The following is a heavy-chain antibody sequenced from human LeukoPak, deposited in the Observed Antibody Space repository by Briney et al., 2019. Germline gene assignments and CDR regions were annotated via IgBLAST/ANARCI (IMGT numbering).Heavy chain of an antibody. V-gene: IGHV1-46*01. D-gene: IGHD2-21*01. Sequence: GASVKVSCKASGYTFSSYYMHWVRQAPGQGLEWMGIINPSGGSTTYAQKFQGRVTMTRDTSMSTVYMELSSLRSEDTAVYFCARSTRVIPEDYWGQGTLVTVSS. CDR3: ARSTRVIPEDY. CDR2: INPSGGST. J-gene: IGHJ4*02. CDR1: GYTFSSYY.